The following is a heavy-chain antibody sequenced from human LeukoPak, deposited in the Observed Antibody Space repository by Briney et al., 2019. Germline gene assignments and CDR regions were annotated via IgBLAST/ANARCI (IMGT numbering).Heavy chain of an antibody. Sequence: GGSLRLSCAASGFTFSSYAMSWVRQAPGKGLEWVSAISGSGGSTYYADSVKGRFTISRDNSKNTLYLQMNSLRAEDTAVYYCGASSGRYNSHDYWGQGTLVTVSS. CDR2: ISGSGGST. CDR1: GFTFSSYA. V-gene: IGHV3-23*01. J-gene: IGHJ4*02. D-gene: IGHD6-19*01. CDR3: GASSGRYNSHDY.